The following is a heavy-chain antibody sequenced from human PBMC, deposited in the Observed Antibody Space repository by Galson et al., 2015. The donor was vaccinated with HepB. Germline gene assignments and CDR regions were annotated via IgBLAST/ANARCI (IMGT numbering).Heavy chain of an antibody. D-gene: IGHD3-22*01. CDR2: VIPILPIA. V-gene: IGHV1-69*10. Sequence: SVKVSCKASGGPFTSYIFNWARQAPGQGLEYMGWVIPILPIAQYAPKFRGRVTITADKSTTAAYMELSSLRSEDTAVYYCARADYYDTSGYPTSKNAVDIWGQGTMVTVSS. J-gene: IGHJ3*02. CDR3: ARADYYDTSGYPTSKNAVDI. CDR1: GGPFTSYI.